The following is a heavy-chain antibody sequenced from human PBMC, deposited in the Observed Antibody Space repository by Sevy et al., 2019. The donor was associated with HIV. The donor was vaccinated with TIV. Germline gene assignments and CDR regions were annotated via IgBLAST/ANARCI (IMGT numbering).Heavy chain of an antibody. CDR1: GGTFSSYA. CDR2: IIPIFGTA. D-gene: IGHD2-2*01. V-gene: IGHV1-69*06. Sequence: ASVEVSCKASGGTFSSYAISWVRQAPGQGLEWMGGIIPIFGTANYAQKFQGRVTITADKSTSTAYIELSSLRSEEPAVYYCARDRQVVTVNNHAHYYYMDVWGKGTTVTVSS. CDR3: ARDRQVVTVNNHAHYYYMDV. J-gene: IGHJ6*03.